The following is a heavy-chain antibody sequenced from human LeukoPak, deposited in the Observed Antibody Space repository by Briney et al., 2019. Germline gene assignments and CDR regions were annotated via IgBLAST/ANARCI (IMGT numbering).Heavy chain of an antibody. CDR2: INSDGSLI. CDR3: PREMGGR. D-gene: IGHD1-26*01. CDR1: GFTFSTYW. V-gene: IGHV3-74*01. Sequence: GGSLRLSCAASGFTFSTYWMHWVRQAPGKGLVWVSRINSDGSLISYADSVKGRFTISRDNAKNTLYLQMNSLRGEDTAVYYCPREMGGRWGQGTLVTVSS. J-gene: IGHJ4*02.